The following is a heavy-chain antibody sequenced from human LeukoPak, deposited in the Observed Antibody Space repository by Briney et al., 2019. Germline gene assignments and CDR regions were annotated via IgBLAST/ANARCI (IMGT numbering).Heavy chain of an antibody. Sequence: GASVKVSCKASGHTFTSYGISWVRQAPGQGLEWMGWISAYNGNTNYAQKLQGRVTMTTDTSTSTAYMELRSLRSDDTAVYYCARGPYFDSKGFYYYYYGMDVWGQGTTVTISS. CDR2: ISAYNGNT. D-gene: IGHD3-9*01. CDR3: ARGPYFDSKGFYYYYYGMDV. CDR1: GHTFTSYG. V-gene: IGHV1-18*01. J-gene: IGHJ6*02.